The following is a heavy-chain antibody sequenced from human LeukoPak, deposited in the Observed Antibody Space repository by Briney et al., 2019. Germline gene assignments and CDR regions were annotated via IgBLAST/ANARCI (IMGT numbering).Heavy chain of an antibody. V-gene: IGHV3-11*01. D-gene: IGHD4-11*01. Sequence: PGGSLRLSCAASGFTFSDYYMSWIRQAPGKGLEWVSYISSSGSTIYYADSVKGRFTISRDNAKNSLYLQMNSLRAEDTAVYYCAGAVDYSNLSYYYGMDVWGQGTTVTVSS. J-gene: IGHJ6*02. CDR1: GFTFSDYY. CDR3: AGAVDYSNLSYYYGMDV. CDR2: ISSSGSTI.